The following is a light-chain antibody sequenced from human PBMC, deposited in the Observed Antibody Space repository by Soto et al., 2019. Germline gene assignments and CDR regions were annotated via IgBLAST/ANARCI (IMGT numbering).Light chain of an antibody. Sequence: DIQMTQSPCTLSSSVGDRATIACRSSQSISSWLAWYQQKPGKAPKLLIYKASSLDSGVPSRFSGSGSGTEFTLTISSLQPDDFATYYCQQYNSYSWTFGQGSKVDI. CDR3: QQYNSYSWT. CDR1: QSISSW. V-gene: IGKV1-5*03. J-gene: IGKJ1*01. CDR2: KAS.